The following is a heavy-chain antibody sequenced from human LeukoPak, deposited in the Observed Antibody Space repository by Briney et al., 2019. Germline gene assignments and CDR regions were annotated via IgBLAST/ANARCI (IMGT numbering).Heavy chain of an antibody. Sequence: SGPTLLNTTQAPTLTCTFSGLSRSTRAVGMGWICQPPGKALEWLALIHLNDDKRFIPSLKSRLTITEKSTNSQVVLTMTNMDPVDTATYYCAHRSGWFGDPFDYWGQGTLVTVSS. V-gene: IGHV2-5*01. D-gene: IGHD3-10*01. J-gene: IGHJ4*02. CDR1: GLSRSTRAVG. CDR2: IHLNDDK. CDR3: AHRSGWFGDPFDY.